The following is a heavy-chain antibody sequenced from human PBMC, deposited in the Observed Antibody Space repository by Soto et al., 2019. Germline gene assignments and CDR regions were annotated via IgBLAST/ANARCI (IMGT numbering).Heavy chain of an antibody. CDR2: IIPIFGTA. Sequence: EASVKVSCKASGGTFSSYAISWVRQAPGQGLEWMGGIIPIFGTANYAQKFQGRVTITADKSTSTAYMELSSLRSEDTAVYYCASRSSWFDAFDIWGQGTMVTVS. CDR3: ASRSSWFDAFDI. CDR1: GGTFSSYA. V-gene: IGHV1-69*06. D-gene: IGHD6-13*01. J-gene: IGHJ3*02.